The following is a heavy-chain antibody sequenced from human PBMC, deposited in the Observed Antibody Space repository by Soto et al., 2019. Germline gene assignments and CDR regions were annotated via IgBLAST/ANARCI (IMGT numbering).Heavy chain of an antibody. D-gene: IGHD6-13*01. CDR3: ARRGSSSWYGY. CDR1: GGSISSNSYY. Sequence: QLQLQESGPGLVKPSETLSLTCTVSGGSISSNSYYWGWIRQPPGKGLEWIGSIYYSGSTYYNPSLQRLVTISVDTSKTQFSLSLSSVTAADTAVYYCARRGSSSWYGYWGQGTLVTVSS. CDR2: IYYSGST. J-gene: IGHJ4*02. V-gene: IGHV4-39*01.